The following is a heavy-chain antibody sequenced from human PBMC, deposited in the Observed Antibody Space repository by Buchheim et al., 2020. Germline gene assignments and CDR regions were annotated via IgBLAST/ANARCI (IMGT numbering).Heavy chain of an antibody. CDR3: AKDRKKYCGGDCLLVNYYGMDV. CDR2: IREDGTEK. Sequence: EVQLVDSGGDLVQPGGSLRLSCAASGFSFSTYSMSWVRQAPGKGLDWVATIREDGTEKYYVDSVKGRFTISRDNSKNTLYLQMNSLRAEDTAVYYCAKDRKKYCGGDCLLVNYYGMDVWGQGTT. CDR1: GFSFSTYS. J-gene: IGHJ6*02. V-gene: IGHV3-7*01. D-gene: IGHD2-21*02.